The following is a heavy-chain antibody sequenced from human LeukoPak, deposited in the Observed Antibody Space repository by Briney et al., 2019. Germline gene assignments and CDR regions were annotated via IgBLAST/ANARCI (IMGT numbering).Heavy chain of an antibody. CDR3: ARGLNGELLR. Sequence: PSETLSLTCTVSGGSISSGGYYWSWIRQHPGKGLEWIGYIYYSGSTYYNPSLKSRVTISVDTSKSQFSLKLSSVTAADTAVYYCARGLNGELLRWGQGTLVTVSS. V-gene: IGHV4-31*03. D-gene: IGHD3-10*01. CDR1: GGSISSGGYY. J-gene: IGHJ4*02. CDR2: IYYSGST.